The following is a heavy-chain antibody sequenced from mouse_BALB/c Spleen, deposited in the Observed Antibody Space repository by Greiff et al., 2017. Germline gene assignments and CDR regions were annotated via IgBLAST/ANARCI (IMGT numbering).Heavy chain of an antibody. CDR3: ARSRSTKITTGDY. CDR2: ILPGSGST. D-gene: IGHD2-4*01. Sequence: VQLQQSGAELMKPGASVKISCKATGYTFSSYWIEWVKQRPGHGLEWIGEILPGSGSTNYNEKFKGKATFTADTSSNTAYMQLSSLTSEDSAVYYCARSRSTKITTGDYWGQGTTLTVSS. V-gene: IGHV1-9*01. J-gene: IGHJ2*01. CDR1: GYTFSSYW.